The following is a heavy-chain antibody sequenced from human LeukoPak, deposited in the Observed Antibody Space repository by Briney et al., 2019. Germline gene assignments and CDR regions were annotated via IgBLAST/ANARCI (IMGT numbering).Heavy chain of an antibody. J-gene: IGHJ3*02. CDR3: ARDVGITMIVEVTPDAFDI. CDR2: ISSSSYI. CDR1: GFTFSSYS. V-gene: IGHV3-21*01. D-gene: IGHD3-22*01. Sequence: PGGSLRLSCAASGFTFSSYSMNWVRQAPGKGLEWVSSISSSSYIYYADSVKGRFTISRDNAKNSLYLQMNSLRAEDTAVYYCARDVGITMIVEVTPDAFDIWGQGTMVTVSS.